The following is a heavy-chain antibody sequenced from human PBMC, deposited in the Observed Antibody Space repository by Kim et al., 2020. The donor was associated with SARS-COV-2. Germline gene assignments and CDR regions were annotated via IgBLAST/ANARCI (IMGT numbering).Heavy chain of an antibody. CDR1: GYSFTSYW. CDR3: ARGDVTFGGVIVNWFDP. CDR2: IDPSDSYT. Sequence: GESLKISCKGSGYSFTSYWISWVRQMPGKGLEWMGRIDPSDSYTNYSPSFQGHVTISADKSISTAYLQGSSLKASDTAMYYCARGDVTFGGVIVNWFDPWGQGTLVTVSS. D-gene: IGHD3-16*02. V-gene: IGHV5-10-1*01. J-gene: IGHJ5*02.